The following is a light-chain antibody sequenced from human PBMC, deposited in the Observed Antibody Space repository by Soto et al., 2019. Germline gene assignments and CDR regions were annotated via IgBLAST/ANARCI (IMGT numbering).Light chain of an antibody. Sequence: DIQMTQSPSTLSASVGDRVTITCRASQSLNNWLAWYQQKAGKAPKLLIYKTSDLESGVPSRFSGSGSCTAFSLTIICLQPNDFATDYCQHYKSFSLTFGGCTRVDVK. V-gene: IGKV1-5*03. CDR2: KTS. CDR3: QHYKSFSLT. CDR1: QSLNNW. J-gene: IGKJ4*01.